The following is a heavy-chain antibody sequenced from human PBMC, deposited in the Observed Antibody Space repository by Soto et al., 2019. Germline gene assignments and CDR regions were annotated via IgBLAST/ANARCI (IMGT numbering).Heavy chain of an antibody. Sequence: QVQLVESGGGVVQPGRSLRLSCEAPGFTFSIYGMHWVRQAPGKGMEWVAFISYDASNGYYADSVGGRFAISRDNSRNSVSLPLSGVRGEDTGVYYSAKDTSASGCCSDNWGHGSLVTVSS. J-gene: IGHJ4*03. V-gene: IGHV3-30*18. D-gene: IGHD3-10*01. CDR2: ISYDASNG. CDR1: GFTFSIYG. CDR3: AKDTSASGCCSDN.